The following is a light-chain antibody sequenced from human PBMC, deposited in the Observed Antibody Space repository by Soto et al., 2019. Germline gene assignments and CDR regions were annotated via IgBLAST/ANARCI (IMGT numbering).Light chain of an antibody. V-gene: IGKV1-39*01. J-gene: IGKJ4*01. CDR2: AAS. CDR3: QQSYRTPIT. Sequence: DIQMTQSPSSLSASVGDRVTITCRASQSISSYLNWYQQKPGKAPKLLIYAASSLQSGVPSRFSGSGSGTDFTLNISSLQPEDFATYFCQQSYRTPITFGGGTKVEIK. CDR1: QSISSY.